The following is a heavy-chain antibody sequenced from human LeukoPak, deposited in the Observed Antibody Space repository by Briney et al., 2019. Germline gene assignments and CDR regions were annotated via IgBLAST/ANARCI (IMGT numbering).Heavy chain of an antibody. D-gene: IGHD3-10*02. V-gene: IGHV4-34*01. CDR2: INHSGST. Sequence: SETLSLTCAVYGGSFSGYYWSWIRQPPGKGLEWIGEINHSGSTNYNPSLKSRVTISVDTSKNQFSLKLSSVTAADTAVYYCARVLFGESLDYWGQGTLVTVSS. CDR1: GGSFSGYY. J-gene: IGHJ4*02. CDR3: ARVLFGESLDY.